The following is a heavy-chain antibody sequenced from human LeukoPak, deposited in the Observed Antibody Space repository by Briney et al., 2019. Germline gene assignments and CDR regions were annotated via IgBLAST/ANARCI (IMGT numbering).Heavy chain of an antibody. D-gene: IGHD3-10*01. CDR1: GFTFTSSI. Sequence: SVKVSCKASGFTFTSSIVQWVRQARGQRLEWIGWIVVGSGNTNYAQKFQERVTITRDMSTSTAYMELSSLRFEDTAVYYCAADRAGSYLRFVYWGQGTPVTVSS. V-gene: IGHV1-58*01. CDR3: AADRAGSYLRFVY. CDR2: IVVGSGNT. J-gene: IGHJ4*02.